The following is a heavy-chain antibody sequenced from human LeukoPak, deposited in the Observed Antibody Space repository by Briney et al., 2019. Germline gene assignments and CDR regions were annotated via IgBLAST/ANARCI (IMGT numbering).Heavy chain of an antibody. D-gene: IGHD6-19*01. Sequence: ASVKVSCKASGYIFTNFGISWVRQARGQGLEWMGWISGYNGNTNYAQQKLQGRATMTTDTSTSTAYMELRSLRSDDTAVYYCARDLKRGYSSGRYSWGTGSSNDYWGQGTLVTVSS. V-gene: IGHV1-18*01. J-gene: IGHJ4*02. CDR1: GYIFTNFG. CDR3: ARDLKRGYSSGRYSWGTGSSNDY. CDR2: ISGYNGNT.